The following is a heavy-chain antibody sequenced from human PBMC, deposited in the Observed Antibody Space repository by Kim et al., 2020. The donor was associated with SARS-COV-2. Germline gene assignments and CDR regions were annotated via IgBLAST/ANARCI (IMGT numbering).Heavy chain of an antibody. CDR2: IGKTGNT. D-gene: IGHD2-2*01. V-gene: IGHV3-13*01. CDR3: VRDMPGGAFDI. CDR1: GFDFSSYD. J-gene: IGHJ3*02. Sequence: GGSLRLSCGASGFDFSSYDFHWVRQVKGKALEWVSAIGKTGNTFYPVDVKGRFTISRDNANNSLYLHMNGLRVEDTSLYYCVRDMPGGAFDIWRQETMVTVSS.